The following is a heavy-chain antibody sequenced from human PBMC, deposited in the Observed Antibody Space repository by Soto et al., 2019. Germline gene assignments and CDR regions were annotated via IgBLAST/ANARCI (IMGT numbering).Heavy chain of an antibody. CDR3: ARLLTRDILTGLVGLDP. D-gene: IGHD3-9*01. CDR2: INPSGGST. CDR1: GYTFTSYY. V-gene: IGHV1-46*03. J-gene: IGHJ5*02. Sequence: GASVKVSCKASGYTFTSYYMHWVRQAPGQGLEWMGIINPSGGSTSYAQKFQGRVTMTRDTSTSTVYMELSSLRSEDTAVYYCARLLTRDILTGLVGLDPWGQGTLVTVSS.